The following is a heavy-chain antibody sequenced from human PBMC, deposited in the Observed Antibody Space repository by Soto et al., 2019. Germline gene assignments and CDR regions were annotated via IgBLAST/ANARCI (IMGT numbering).Heavy chain of an antibody. D-gene: IGHD6-6*01. CDR3: AKSKGSIAARPDYYYYYGMDV. J-gene: IGHJ6*02. Sequence: GGSLRLSCAASGFTFSSYAMSWVRQAPGKGLEWVSAISGSGGSTYYADSVKGRFTISRDNSKNTLYLQMNSLRAEDTAVYYCAKSKGSIAARPDYYYYYGMDVWGQRTTVTVSS. V-gene: IGHV3-23*01. CDR1: GFTFSSYA. CDR2: ISGSGGST.